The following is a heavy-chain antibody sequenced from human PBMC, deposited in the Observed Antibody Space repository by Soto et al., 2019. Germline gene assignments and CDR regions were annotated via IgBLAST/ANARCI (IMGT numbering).Heavy chain of an antibody. CDR3: ARDDPGDRYYYSMDV. CDR1: GGTFSSYT. CDR2: IIPILGIA. Sequence: ASVKVSCKASGGTFSSYTISWVRQAPGQGLEWMGRIIPILGIANYAQKFQRRVTITADKSTSTAYMELSSLRSEDTAVYYCARDDPGDRYYYSMDVWGKGTTVTVSS. D-gene: IGHD2-21*01. V-gene: IGHV1-69*04. J-gene: IGHJ6*03.